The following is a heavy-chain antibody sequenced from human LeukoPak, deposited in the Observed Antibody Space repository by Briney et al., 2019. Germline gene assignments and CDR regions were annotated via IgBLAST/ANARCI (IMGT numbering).Heavy chain of an antibody. CDR2: INPNSGDT. CDR1: GYTFTGYY. Sequence: ASVKVSCKASGYTFTGYYMHWVRQAPGQGLEWMGWINPNSGDTSYAQKFQDRVTMTRDTSTSTAYIELIRLRSDDTAIYYCATDANRGNDGAFRLDPWAQSPLVSV. CDR3: ATDANRGNDGAFRLDP. J-gene: IGHJ5*02. D-gene: IGHD1-1*01. V-gene: IGHV1-2*02.